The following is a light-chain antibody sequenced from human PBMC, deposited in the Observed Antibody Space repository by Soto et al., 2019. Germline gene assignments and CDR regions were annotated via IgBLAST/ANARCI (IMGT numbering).Light chain of an antibody. J-gene: IGLJ1*01. Sequence: QSALTQPASVSGSPGQSITISCTGTSSDIGGYNYVSWYQHHPGEAPKLIIYDVSNRPSGVSNRFSGSKSGNTASLTISGLQAEDEADYYCSSYTSSSTLFYVFGTGTKVTVL. CDR3: SSYTSSSTLFYV. V-gene: IGLV2-14*03. CDR2: DVS. CDR1: SSDIGGYNY.